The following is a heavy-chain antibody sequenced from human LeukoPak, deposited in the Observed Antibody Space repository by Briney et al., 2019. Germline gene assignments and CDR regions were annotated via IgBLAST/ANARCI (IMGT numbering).Heavy chain of an antibody. J-gene: IGHJ5*02. CDR2: LSNSGVGI. CDR1: GFTFSNYG. CDR3: AKKYSTGLDP. V-gene: IGHV3-23*01. Sequence: PGGSLRLSYVASGFTFSNYGMSWVRQAPGKGPEWVSSLSNSGVGIYYADSVKGRFTISRDNSKNTLYLQMNSLRAEDTAVYYCAKKYSTGLDPWGQGTLVTVSS. D-gene: IGHD1-26*01.